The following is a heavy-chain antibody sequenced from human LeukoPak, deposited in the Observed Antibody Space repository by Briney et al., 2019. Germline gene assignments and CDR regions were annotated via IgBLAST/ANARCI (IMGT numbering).Heavy chain of an antibody. D-gene: IGHD6-13*01. Sequence: GGSLRLSCAASGFTFSSYSMSWVRQAPGKGLEWVSYISSSSSTIYYADSVKGRFTISRDNAKNSLYLQMNSLRAEDTAVYYCAKVARIAAAGTDDYWGQGTLVTVSS. J-gene: IGHJ4*02. CDR3: AKVARIAAAGTDDY. CDR2: ISSSSSTI. CDR1: GFTFSSYS. V-gene: IGHV3-48*01.